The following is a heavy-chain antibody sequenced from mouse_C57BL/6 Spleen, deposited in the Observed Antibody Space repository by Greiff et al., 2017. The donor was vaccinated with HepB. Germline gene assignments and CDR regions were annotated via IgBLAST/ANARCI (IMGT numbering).Heavy chain of an antibody. Sequence: EVKLQESGVELVKPGASVKLSCTASGFNIKDYYMHWVKQRTEQGLEWIGRIDPEDGETKYAPKFQGKATITADTSSNTAYLQLSSLTSDDTAVYYGAERDYGSSYAMDYWGQGTSVTVSS. CDR2: IDPEDGET. CDR3: AERDYGSSYAMDY. V-gene: IGHV14-2*01. D-gene: IGHD1-1*01. J-gene: IGHJ4*01. CDR1: GFNIKDYY.